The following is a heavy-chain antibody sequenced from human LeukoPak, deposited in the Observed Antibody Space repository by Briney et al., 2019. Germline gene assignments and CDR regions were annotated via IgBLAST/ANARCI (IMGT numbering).Heavy chain of an antibody. D-gene: IGHD3-10*01. Sequence: GGSLGLSCAASGFTFSSYWMSWVRQAPGKGLEWVANIKQDGSEKYYVDSVKGRFTISRDNAKNSLYLQMNSLRAEDTAVYYCARDVTPYYYGSGSSRGDGMDVWGQGTTVTVSS. J-gene: IGHJ6*02. CDR2: IKQDGSEK. V-gene: IGHV3-7*01. CDR3: ARDVTPYYYGSGSSRGDGMDV. CDR1: GFTFSSYW.